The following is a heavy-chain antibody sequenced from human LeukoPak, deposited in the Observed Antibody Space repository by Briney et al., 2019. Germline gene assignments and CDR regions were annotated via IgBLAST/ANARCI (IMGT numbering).Heavy chain of an antibody. D-gene: IGHD3-10*01. CDR2: LSGGGDSR. CDR1: GFAFSNYA. V-gene: IGHV3-23*01. Sequence: GGSLRLSCAASGFAFSNYAMSWVRQAPGKGLEWVSSLSGGGDSRYYADSVKGRFTISRDNSKNTLYLQMNSLRAEDTAVYYCAKGESHPKYYFDYWGQGTLVTVSS. CDR3: AKGESHPKYYFDY. J-gene: IGHJ4*02.